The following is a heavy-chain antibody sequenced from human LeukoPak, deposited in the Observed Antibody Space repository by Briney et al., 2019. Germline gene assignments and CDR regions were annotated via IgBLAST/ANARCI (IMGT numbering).Heavy chain of an antibody. Sequence: TGGSLRLSCEASGLSFSTSHMHWVRQAPGKGLVWVSRIHSTGAYIDYADSVKGRFTISRDNAKNTLYLQMNSLRAEDTAVYFCVRSPDWAFFDHWGQGALVTVSS. CDR3: VRSPDWAFFDH. CDR1: GLSFSTSH. J-gene: IGHJ4*02. CDR2: IHSTGAYI. D-gene: IGHD3/OR15-3a*01. V-gene: IGHV3-74*01.